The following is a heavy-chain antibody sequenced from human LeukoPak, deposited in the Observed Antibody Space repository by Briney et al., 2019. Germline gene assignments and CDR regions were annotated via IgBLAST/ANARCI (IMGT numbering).Heavy chain of an antibody. CDR1: GFTFSSYS. D-gene: IGHD3-22*01. CDR3: ARESRYYDSSGYFDY. CDR2: ISSSSSYI. Sequence: GGSLRLSCAASGFTFSSYSMNWVRQAPGKGLEWVSSISSSSSYIYYADSVKGRFTISRDNAKNSLYLQMNSLRAEDTAVYYCARESRYYDSSGYFDYWGQGTLVTVSS. V-gene: IGHV3-21*01. J-gene: IGHJ4*02.